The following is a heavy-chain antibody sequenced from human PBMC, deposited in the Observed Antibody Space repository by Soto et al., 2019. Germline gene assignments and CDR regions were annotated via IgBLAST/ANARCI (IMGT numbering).Heavy chain of an antibody. CDR3: ARERPDGSRLDP. CDR1: GGSISSGYYY. D-gene: IGHD6-13*01. CDR2: IYYSGST. V-gene: IGHV4-30-4*01. J-gene: IGHJ5*02. Sequence: SETLSLTCTVSGGSISSGYYYWSWIRQPPGKGLEWIGYIYYSGSTYYNPSLKSRVTISVDTSKNQFSLKLSSVTAADTAVYYCARERPDGSRLDPWGQGALVTVSS.